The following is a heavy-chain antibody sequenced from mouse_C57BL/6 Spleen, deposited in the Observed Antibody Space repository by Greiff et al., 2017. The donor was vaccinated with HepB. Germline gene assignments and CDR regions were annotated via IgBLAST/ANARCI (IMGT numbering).Heavy chain of an antibody. CDR1: GFTFTAYY. CDR2: IRNKANGYTT. J-gene: IGHJ2*01. CDR3: ARFHSRGFDY. Sequence: EVQGVESGGGLVQPGGSLILSCAASGFTFTAYYMSWVRQPPGKALEWLGFIRNKANGYTTEYSASVKGRFTISRDNSQSILYVQMDALRAEDRATYYCARFHSRGFDYWGQGTTLTVSS. V-gene: IGHV7-3*01.